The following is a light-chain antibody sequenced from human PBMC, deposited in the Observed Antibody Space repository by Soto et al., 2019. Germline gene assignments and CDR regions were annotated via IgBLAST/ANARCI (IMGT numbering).Light chain of an antibody. V-gene: IGKV3-11*01. Sequence: EIVLTQSPATLSLSPGERATLSCRASQSVNSYLAWYQQKPGQAPRLLIYDTSNMATGVPTRFSGSGSETDFTLTISSLEPEDFAVYYCQQRSSWPTFGQGTKVEIK. CDR1: QSVNSY. J-gene: IGKJ1*01. CDR2: DTS. CDR3: QQRSSWPT.